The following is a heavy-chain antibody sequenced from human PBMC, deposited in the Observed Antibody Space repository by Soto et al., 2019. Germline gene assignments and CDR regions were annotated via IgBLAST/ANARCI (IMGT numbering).Heavy chain of an antibody. Sequence: ASVKVSCKASGYTFTGYYMHWVRQAPGQGLEWMGWINPNSGGTNYAQKFQGRVTMTRDTSISTAYMELSRLRSDDTVVYYCARVVDSSGWYDYYYGMDVWGQGTTVTVSS. V-gene: IGHV1-2*02. J-gene: IGHJ6*02. D-gene: IGHD6-19*01. CDR3: ARVVDSSGWYDYYYGMDV. CDR2: INPNSGGT. CDR1: GYTFTGYY.